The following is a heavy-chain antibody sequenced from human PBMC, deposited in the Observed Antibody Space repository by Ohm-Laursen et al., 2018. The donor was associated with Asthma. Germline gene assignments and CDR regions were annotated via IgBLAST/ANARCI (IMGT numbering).Heavy chain of an antibody. J-gene: IGHJ6*02. CDR1: GFTFSSYG. CDR2: IWYDGSNK. D-gene: IGHD2-2*01. CDR3: ARDGGYCSSTSCYDYYYYYGMDV. V-gene: IGHV3-33*01. Sequence: SLRLSCAASGFTFSSYGMHWVRQAPGKGLEWVAVIWYDGSNKYYADSVKGRFTISRDNSKNTLYLQMNSLRAEDTAVYYCARDGGYCSSTSCYDYYYYYGMDVWGQGTTVTVSS.